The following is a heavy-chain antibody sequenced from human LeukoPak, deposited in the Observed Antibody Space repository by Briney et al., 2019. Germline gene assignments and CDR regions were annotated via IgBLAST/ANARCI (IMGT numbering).Heavy chain of an antibody. CDR2: ISSSGSTI. CDR3: ARVSDYDFWSGYFDY. J-gene: IGHJ4*02. CDR1: GFTFSSYE. V-gene: IGHV3-48*03. Sequence: GGSLRLSCAASGFTFSSYEMNWVRQAPGKGLEWVSYISSSGSTIDYADSVKGRFTISRDNSKNTLYLQMNSLRAEDTAVYYCARVSDYDFWSGYFDYWGQGTLVTVSS. D-gene: IGHD3-3*01.